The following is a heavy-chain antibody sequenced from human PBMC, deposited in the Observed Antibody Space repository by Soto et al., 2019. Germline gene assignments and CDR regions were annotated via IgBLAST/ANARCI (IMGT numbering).Heavy chain of an antibody. CDR1: GFPFSYYY. CDR2: SSSSGSTR. Sequence: PGGSLILSCAASGFPFSYYYMRWIRQATGKGLEWVSYSSSSGSTRYYADSVKGRFAISRDNAENSLYLQMNSLRAEDTAVYYCARDLSDYYDSSGKGPNWFDPWGQGTLVTVSS. V-gene: IGHV3-11*01. D-gene: IGHD3-22*01. J-gene: IGHJ5*02. CDR3: ARDLSDYYDSSGKGPNWFDP.